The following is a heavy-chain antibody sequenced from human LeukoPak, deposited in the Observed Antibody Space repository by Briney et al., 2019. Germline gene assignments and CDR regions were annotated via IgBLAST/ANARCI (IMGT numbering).Heavy chain of an antibody. CDR3: AKGYGSGSYYNYYMDV. J-gene: IGHJ6*03. CDR2: ISYDGSNK. Sequence: GGSLRLSCAASGFTFSSYTMHWVRQAPGQGLEWVAVISYDGSNKYYADSVKGRFTISRDNSKNTLYLQMNSLRAEDTAVYYCAKGYGSGSYYNYYMDVWGKGTTVTVS. CDR1: GFTFSSYT. D-gene: IGHD3-10*01. V-gene: IGHV3-30*04.